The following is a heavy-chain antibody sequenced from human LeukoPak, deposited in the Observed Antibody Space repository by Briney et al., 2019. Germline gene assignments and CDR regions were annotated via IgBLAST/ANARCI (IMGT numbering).Heavy chain of an antibody. J-gene: IGHJ3*02. CDR1: GGSISGYF. CDR2: ISHSGST. V-gene: IGHV4-59*01. CDR3: ARDLYIAYYERTGYDPFDI. D-gene: IGHD3-22*01. Sequence: SETLSLTCTVSGGSISGYFWSWIRQPPGRGLEWISYISHSGSTDYNLSLKSRVTISVDTSINQFSLKLRSVTAADTAVYYCARDLYIAYYERTGYDPFDIWGRGTMVTVSS.